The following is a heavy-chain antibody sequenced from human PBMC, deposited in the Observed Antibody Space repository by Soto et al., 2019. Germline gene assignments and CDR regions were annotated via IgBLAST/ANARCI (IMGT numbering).Heavy chain of an antibody. CDR3: AIHNRRYYYGMEV. CDR1: GYTFTSYG. CDR2: ISAYNGNT. J-gene: IGHJ6*04. V-gene: IGHV1-18*01. Sequence: ASVKVSCKASGYTFTSYGISWVRQAPGQGLEWMGWISAYNGNTNYAQKLQGRVTMTTDTSTSTAYMELRSLRSDSTAVYYCAIHNRRYYYGMEVWGEGTTVTVSS. D-gene: IGHD1-20*01.